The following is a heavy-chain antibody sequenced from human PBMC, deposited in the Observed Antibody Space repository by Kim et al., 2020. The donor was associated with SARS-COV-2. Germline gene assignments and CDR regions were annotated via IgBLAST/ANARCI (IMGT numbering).Heavy chain of an antibody. CDR3: TTVAREFGMDV. Sequence: TDYAAPVKGRFTISRDDSKNTLYLQMNSLKTEDTAVYYCTTVAREFGMDVWGQGTTVTVSS. J-gene: IGHJ6*02. V-gene: IGHV3-15*01. CDR2: T.